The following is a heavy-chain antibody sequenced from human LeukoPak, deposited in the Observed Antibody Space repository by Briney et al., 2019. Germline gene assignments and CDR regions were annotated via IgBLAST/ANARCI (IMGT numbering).Heavy chain of an antibody. V-gene: IGHV3-21*01. D-gene: IGHD3-10*01. J-gene: IGHJ4*02. Sequence: GGTLRLSCAASGFTFSSYGMNWVRQAPGKGLEWVSSISSSSSYIYYADSVKGRFTISRDNAKNSLYLQMNSLRAEDTAVYYCARASGRITMDPGGASYWGQGTLVTVSS. CDR1: GFTFSSYG. CDR3: ARASGRITMDPGGASY. CDR2: ISSSSSYI.